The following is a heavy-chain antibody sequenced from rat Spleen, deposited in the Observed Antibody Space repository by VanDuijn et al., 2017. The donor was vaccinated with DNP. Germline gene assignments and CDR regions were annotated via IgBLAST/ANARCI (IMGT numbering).Heavy chain of an antibody. CDR1: GFSLTSYT. J-gene: IGHJ3*01. CDR2: IWSGGST. V-gene: IGHV2-15*01. CDR3: TGGGSNIYPVSD. Sequence: QVQLKESGPGLVQPSQTLSLTCTVSGFSLTSYTVSWVRQPPGKGLEWVGAIWSGGSTDYNSALKSRLSFSSDPSKSQVFLKMDSPQTEDTATYCCTGGGSNIYPVSDWGQGTLVTVSS. D-gene: IGHD1-2*01.